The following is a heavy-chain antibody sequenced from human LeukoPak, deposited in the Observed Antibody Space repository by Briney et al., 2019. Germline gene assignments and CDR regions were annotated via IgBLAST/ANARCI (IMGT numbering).Heavy chain of an antibody. V-gene: IGHV3-7*03. Sequence: GGPLRLSCAACVYNFSRLHMSWVRQTPGKGLEWVAYIQADGSEKNYVDSVKGRFTISRDNAENSLYLQMTSLRAEHTAVYYCARDWCSRCYTGKPNDIWGQGTMVTVSS. D-gene: IGHD2-2*01. CDR1: VYNFSRLH. J-gene: IGHJ3*02. CDR2: IQADGSEK. CDR3: ARDWCSRCYTGKPNDI.